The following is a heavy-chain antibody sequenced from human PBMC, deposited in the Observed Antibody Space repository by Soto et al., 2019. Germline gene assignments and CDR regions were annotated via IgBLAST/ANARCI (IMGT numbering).Heavy chain of an antibody. CDR3: AKDQASGQGSFDS. J-gene: IGHJ4*02. V-gene: IGHV3-30*18. CDR2: ISYDGSNQ. Sequence: PGGSLRLSCAASGFTFNIYGMHWVRQAPDKGLEWVALISYDGSNQYYADSVKGRFTISRDNSKNTLFLQMNSLRADDTAVYYCAKDQASGQGSFDSWGQGTLGTVS. CDR1: GFTFNIYG.